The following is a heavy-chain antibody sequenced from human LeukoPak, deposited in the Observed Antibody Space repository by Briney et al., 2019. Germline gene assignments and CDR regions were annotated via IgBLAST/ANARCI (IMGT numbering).Heavy chain of an antibody. CDR3: AKRSSGDDY. J-gene: IGHJ4*02. V-gene: IGHV3-23*01. CDR1: GFTFSSYA. Sequence: GGSLRLSCAASGFTFSSYAMSWVRQAPGKGLEWVSSISCSGGSTYFAGSVKGRFPISRENAKNTLYLQMRSLRAEDTAVYYCAKRSSGDDYWGQGTLVTVSS. D-gene: IGHD6-19*01. CDR2: ISCSGGST.